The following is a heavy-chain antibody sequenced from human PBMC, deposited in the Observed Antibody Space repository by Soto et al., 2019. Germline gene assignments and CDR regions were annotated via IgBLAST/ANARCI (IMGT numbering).Heavy chain of an antibody. CDR3: THSRCCGDCLRSYSTHYYYGMDV. Sequence: QITLKESGPTLVKPTQTLTLTCTFSGFSLNTGGLGVGWIRQPPGKALEWLALIYWDDDKRYSPSLKSRLSITKDTSTIQVVLTTTNMDPVDTATYYCTHSRCCGDCLRSYSTHYYYGMDVWGQGTTVTVSS. J-gene: IGHJ6*02. V-gene: IGHV2-5*02. CDR2: IYWDDDK. D-gene: IGHD2-21*02. CDR1: GFSLNTGGLG.